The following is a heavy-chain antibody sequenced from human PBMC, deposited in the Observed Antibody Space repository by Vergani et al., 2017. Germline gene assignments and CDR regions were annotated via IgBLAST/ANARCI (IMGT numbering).Heavy chain of an antibody. CDR2: IIPIFGTA. J-gene: IGHJ6*03. CDR1: GGTFSSYA. Sequence: QVQLVQSGAEVKKPGSSVKVSCKASGGTFSSYAISWVRQAPGQGLEWMGRIIPIFGTANYAQKFQGRVTITADESTSTAYMELSSLRSEDTAVYYCARFSRPYYDFWSGYYVTDYYYMDVWGKGTTVTVSS. CDR3: ARFSRPYYDFWSGYYVTDYYYMDV. V-gene: IGHV1-69*13. D-gene: IGHD3-3*01.